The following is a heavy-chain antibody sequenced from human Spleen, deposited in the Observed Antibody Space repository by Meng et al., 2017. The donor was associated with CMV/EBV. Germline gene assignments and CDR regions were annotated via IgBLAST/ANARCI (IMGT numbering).Heavy chain of an antibody. V-gene: IGHV3-30-3*01. D-gene: IGHD3-3*01. J-gene: IGHJ6*02. CDR2: ISYDGSNK. CDR3: ARDREINDFWSGYPYYFYYYGMDV. CDR1: GFTFSSYT. Sequence: GGSLRLSCAASGFTFSSYTLHWVRQVPGKGLEWVAAISYDGSNKYYADSVKGRFTISRDNSKYTLYLQMNSLRPDDTAVYYCARDREINDFWSGYPYYFYYYGMDVWGQGTTVTVSS.